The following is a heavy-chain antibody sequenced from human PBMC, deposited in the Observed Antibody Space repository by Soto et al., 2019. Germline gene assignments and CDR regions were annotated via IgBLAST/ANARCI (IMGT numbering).Heavy chain of an antibody. V-gene: IGHV4-30-2*01. CDR3: SAGGGLPRYY. CDR2: IYHSGST. Sequence: QLQLQESGSGLVKPSQTLSLTCAVSGGSISSGGYSWSWIRQPPGKGLEWIGYIYHSGSTYYNPSLKSRVTISVDRSKHQFSLKLSSVTAADPAVYYCSAGGGLPRYYWGQGTLVPVSS. CDR1: GGSISSGGYS. J-gene: IGHJ4*02. D-gene: IGHD5-12*01.